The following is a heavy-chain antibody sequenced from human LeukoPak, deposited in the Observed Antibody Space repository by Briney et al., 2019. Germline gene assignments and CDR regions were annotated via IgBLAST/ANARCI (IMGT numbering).Heavy chain of an antibody. Sequence: PGGSLRLSCAASGHSGFTFSAYAMTWVRKAPAKGLEWVSFISGSGGSTYYGDSVKGRFTISRDNSKNTLYLQMSSLRAEDTAVYYCAGAYYYGSGTYYNEGLYDMDVWGQGIMVTVSS. V-gene: IGHV3-23*01. D-gene: IGHD3-10*01. CDR1: GHSGFTFSAYA. J-gene: IGHJ6*02. CDR2: ISGSGGST. CDR3: AGAYYYGSGTYYNEGLYDMDV.